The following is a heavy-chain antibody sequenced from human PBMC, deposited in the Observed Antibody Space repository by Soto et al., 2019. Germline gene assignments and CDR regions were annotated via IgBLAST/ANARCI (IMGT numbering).Heavy chain of an antibody. CDR2: VFYGGT. Sequence: QVHLQESGPGLVQPSETLSLTCSVSGRSMSSNYWSWIRQAPDQGLEWLGYVFYGGTDYNPSLGGRVSMSVETSKRQFSLKLTAVTVADTAFYYCASCRGALDFDSWGQGILVTVSS. J-gene: IGHJ4*02. CDR1: GRSMSSNY. D-gene: IGHD3-16*01. V-gene: IGHV4-59*01. CDR3: ASCRGALDFDS.